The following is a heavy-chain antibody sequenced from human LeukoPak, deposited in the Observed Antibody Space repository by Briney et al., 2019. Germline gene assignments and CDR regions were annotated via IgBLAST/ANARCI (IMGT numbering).Heavy chain of an antibody. CDR2: IIPIFGTA. CDR3: ARQYYYYDSSGYPDYYYYGMDV. D-gene: IGHD3-22*01. J-gene: IGHJ6*02. V-gene: IGHV1-69*13. CDR1: GGTFISYT. Sequence: ASVKVSCKASGGTFISYTISWVRQAPGQGLEWMGGIIPIFGTANYAQKFQGRVTITADESTSTAYMELSSLRSEDTAVYYCARQYYYYDSSGYPDYYYYGMDVWGQGTTVTVSS.